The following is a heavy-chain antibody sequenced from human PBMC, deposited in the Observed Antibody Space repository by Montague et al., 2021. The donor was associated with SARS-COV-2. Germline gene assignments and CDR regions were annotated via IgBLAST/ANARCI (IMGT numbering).Heavy chain of an antibody. J-gene: IGHJ6*02. CDR1: GDSISTSTW. D-gene: IGHD6-13*01. V-gene: IGHV4-4*02. Sequence: ETLSLTCRVSGDSISTSTWWTWVRRTPGKGLEWIGEIFHSGTINYNPSLKSRVSISVDKSNNQFSLRLSSLIAADAAVYYCATLSRRTAAGTRDYFGLDVWGQGTTVVVSS. CDR3: ATLSRRTAAGTRDYFGLDV. CDR2: IFHSGTI.